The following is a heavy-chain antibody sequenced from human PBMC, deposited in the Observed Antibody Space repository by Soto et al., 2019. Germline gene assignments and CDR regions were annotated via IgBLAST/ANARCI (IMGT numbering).Heavy chain of an antibody. CDR2: ISSSSSYI. J-gene: IGHJ4*02. V-gene: IGHV3-21*01. CDR1: GFTFSSYS. D-gene: IGHD3-3*01. CDR3: ARDDHSPRWSGYYTFDY. Sequence: EVQLLESGGGLVQPGGSLRLSCAASGFTFSSYSMNWVRQAPGKGLEWVSSISSSSSYIYYADSVKGRFTISRDNAKNSLYLQMNSLRAEDTAVYYCARDDHSPRWSGYYTFDYWGQGTLVTVSS.